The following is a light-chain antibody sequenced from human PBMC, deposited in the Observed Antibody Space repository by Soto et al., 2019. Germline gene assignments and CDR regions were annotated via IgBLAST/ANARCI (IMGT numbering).Light chain of an antibody. CDR3: QQYGNSPFT. J-gene: IGKJ3*01. CDR2: GAS. V-gene: IGKV3-20*01. CDR1: QSLNSRS. Sequence: IVLTQSPGTLSLSPGDGATLSCRASQSLNSRSLAWYRQKPGQAPTLLIYGASSRATGIPDRFSGSGSGTDFTLIISRLEPEDFALYYCQQYGNSPFTFGPGTRVDV.